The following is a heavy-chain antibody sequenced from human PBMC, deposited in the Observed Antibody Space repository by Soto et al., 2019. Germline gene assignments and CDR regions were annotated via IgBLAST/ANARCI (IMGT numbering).Heavy chain of an antibody. V-gene: IGHV3-23*01. CDR3: AKDIELGHYYYGSGSAYFDY. CDR1: GFTFSSYA. D-gene: IGHD3-10*01. J-gene: IGHJ4*02. Sequence: GGSLRLSCAASGFTFSSYAMSWVRQAPGKGLEWVSAISGSGGSTYYADSVKGRFTISGENAKNTLYLQMNSLRAEDTAVYYCAKDIELGHYYYGSGSAYFDYWGQGTLVTVSS. CDR2: ISGSGGST.